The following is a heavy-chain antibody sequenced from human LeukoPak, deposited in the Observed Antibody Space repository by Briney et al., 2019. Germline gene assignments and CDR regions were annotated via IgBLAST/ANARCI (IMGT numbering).Heavy chain of an antibody. D-gene: IGHD3-9*01. CDR2: ISYDGSNK. J-gene: IGHJ4*02. CDR1: GFTFSSYG. CDR3: ARGPDYDILADYFDY. V-gene: IGHV3-30*03. Sequence: GGSLRLSCAASGFTFSSYGMHWVRQAPGKGLEWVAVISYDGSNKYYADSVKGRFTISRDNSKNTLYLQMNSLRAEDTAVYYCARGPDYDILADYFDYWGQGTLVTVSS.